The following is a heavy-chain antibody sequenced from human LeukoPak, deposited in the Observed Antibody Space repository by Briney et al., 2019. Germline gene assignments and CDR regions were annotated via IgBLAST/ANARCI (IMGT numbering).Heavy chain of an antibody. D-gene: IGHD3-22*01. CDR3: AKDYYDSSGYYYEEGY. V-gene: IGHV3-23*01. Sequence: GGSLRLSCAASGFTFSSYAMSWVRQAPGKGLEWVSAISGSGGSTYYADSVKGRFTISRDNSKNTLYLQMNSLRAGDTAVYYCAKDYYDSSGYYYEEGYWGQGTLVTVSS. J-gene: IGHJ4*02. CDR1: GFTFSSYA. CDR2: ISGSGGST.